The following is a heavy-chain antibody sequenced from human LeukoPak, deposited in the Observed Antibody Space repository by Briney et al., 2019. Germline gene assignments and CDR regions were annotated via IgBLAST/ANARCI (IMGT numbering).Heavy chain of an antibody. CDR3: ARDPYSSSWYEGGVNWFDP. D-gene: IGHD6-13*01. CDR2: INPNSGGT. CDR1: GYTFTGYY. Sequence: GASVKVSCKASGYTFTGYYMHWVRQAPGQGLEWMGWINPNSGGTNYAQKFQGRVTMTRDTSISTAYMELSTLRSDDTAVYYCARDPYSSSWYEGGVNWFDPWGQGTLVTVSS. V-gene: IGHV1-2*02. J-gene: IGHJ5*02.